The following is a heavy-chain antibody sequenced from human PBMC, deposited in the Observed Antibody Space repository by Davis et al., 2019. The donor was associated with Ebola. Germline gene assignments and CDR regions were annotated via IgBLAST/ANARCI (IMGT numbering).Heavy chain of an antibody. Sequence: GESLKISCAASGFTVSSNYMSWVRQAPGKGLEWVSVIYSGGSTYYADSVKGRFTISRDNAKNSLYLQMNSLRAEDTAVYCCAKSGLSFGVVKYHYGMDVWGKGTTVTVSS. CDR3: AKSGLSFGVVKYHYGMDV. J-gene: IGHJ6*04. CDR1: GFTVSSNY. D-gene: IGHD3-3*01. V-gene: IGHV3-66*01. CDR2: IYSGGST.